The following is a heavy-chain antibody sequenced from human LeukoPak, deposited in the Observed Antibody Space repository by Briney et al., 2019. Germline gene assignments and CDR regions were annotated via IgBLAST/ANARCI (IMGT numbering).Heavy chain of an antibody. Sequence: SVKVSCKASGYTFTSYGISWVRQAPGQGLEWMGRIIPILGIANYAQKFQGRVTITADKSTSIAYMELSSLRSEDTAVYYCARVNEMATTATLDYWGQGTLVTVSS. D-gene: IGHD5-24*01. CDR1: GYTFTSYG. V-gene: IGHV1-69*04. CDR3: ARVNEMATTATLDY. J-gene: IGHJ4*02. CDR2: IIPILGIA.